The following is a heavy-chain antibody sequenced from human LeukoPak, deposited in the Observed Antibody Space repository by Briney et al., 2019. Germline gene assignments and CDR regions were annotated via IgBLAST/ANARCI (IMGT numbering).Heavy chain of an antibody. CDR2: IIPIFGTA. CDR1: GGTFSSYA. Sequence: ASVKVSCKASGGTFSSYAISWVRQAPGQGLEWMGGIIPIFGTANYAQKFQGRVTITADESTSTAYMELSSPRSEDTAVYYCARWELLPSNYYGMDVWGQGTTVTVSS. D-gene: IGHD1-26*01. CDR3: ARWELLPSNYYGMDV. J-gene: IGHJ6*02. V-gene: IGHV1-69*13.